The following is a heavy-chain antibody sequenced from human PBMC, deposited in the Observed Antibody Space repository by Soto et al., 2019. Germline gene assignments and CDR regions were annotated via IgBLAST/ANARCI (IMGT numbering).Heavy chain of an antibody. CDR2: ISWDGGST. Sequence: EVQLVESGGVVVQPGGSLRLSCAASGFTFDDYTMHWVRQAPGKGLEWVSLISWDGGSTYYADSVKGRFTISRDNSKNSLYLQMNSLRTEDTALYYCAKDVLGATAEYFQHWGQGTLVTVSS. D-gene: IGHD1-26*01. CDR3: AKDVLGATAEYFQH. CDR1: GFTFDDYT. J-gene: IGHJ1*01. V-gene: IGHV3-43*01.